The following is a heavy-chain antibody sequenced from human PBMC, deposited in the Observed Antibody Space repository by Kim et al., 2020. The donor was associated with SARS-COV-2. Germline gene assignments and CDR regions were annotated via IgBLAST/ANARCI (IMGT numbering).Heavy chain of an antibody. Sequence: TRYYANPVKGRFHTSKENAQTSLYLQMNSLRAEDTAVYYCAAFGEDGMDVWGQGTTVTVSS. CDR2: TR. D-gene: IGHD3-10*01. J-gene: IGHJ6*02. CDR3: AAFGEDGMDV. V-gene: IGHV3-11*04.